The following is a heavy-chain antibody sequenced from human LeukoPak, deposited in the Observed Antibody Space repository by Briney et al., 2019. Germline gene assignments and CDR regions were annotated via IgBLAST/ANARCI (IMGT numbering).Heavy chain of an antibody. Sequence: SETLSLTCTVSGGSISSYYWSWIRQPPGKGLEWIGIIYYSGSTNYNPSLKSRVTISVDTSKTQFSLKLRSVTPADTTVYYCPSDRGSYYTHFGNWSQGTQGTVSS. CDR1: GGSISSYY. V-gene: IGHV4-59*13. D-gene: IGHD1-26*01. J-gene: IGHJ4*02. CDR2: IYYSGST. CDR3: PSDRGSYYTHFGN.